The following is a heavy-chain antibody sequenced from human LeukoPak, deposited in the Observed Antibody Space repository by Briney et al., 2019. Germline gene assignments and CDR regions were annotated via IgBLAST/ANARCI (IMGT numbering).Heavy chain of an antibody. D-gene: IGHD1-26*01. Sequence: GGSLRLSCTASGFTFSSYAMNWVRQAPGKGLEWVSGIGAGGTFTYYADSVKGRFTISRDNSRNTLYLQMNSLRVEDAAVYYCAKGASASRYFDYWGQGTLVTVSS. CDR2: IGAGGTFT. V-gene: IGHV3-23*01. CDR1: GFTFSSYA. J-gene: IGHJ4*02. CDR3: AKGASASRYFDY.